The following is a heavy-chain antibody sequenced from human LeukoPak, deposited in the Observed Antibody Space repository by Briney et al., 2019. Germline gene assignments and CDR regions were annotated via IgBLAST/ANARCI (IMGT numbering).Heavy chain of an antibody. V-gene: IGHV3-30*03. Sequence: GGSLRLSCAASGFTFSSYGMHWVRQAPGKGLEWVAVISYDGSNKYYADSVKGRFTISRDNSKNTLYLQMNSLRAEDTAVYYCARLPMTTVTTSDYWGQGTLVTVSS. CDR3: ARLPMTTVTTSDY. D-gene: IGHD4-17*01. CDR1: GFTFSSYG. J-gene: IGHJ4*02. CDR2: ISYDGSNK.